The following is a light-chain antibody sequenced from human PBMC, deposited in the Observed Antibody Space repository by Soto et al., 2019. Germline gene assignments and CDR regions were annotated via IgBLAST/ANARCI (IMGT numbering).Light chain of an antibody. CDR2: DVT. V-gene: IGLV2-11*01. CDR3: CSYAGNYTGV. Sequence: QSVLTQPRSVSGSPGQSVTISCTGTSSDVGGYNYVSWYQQHPGKAPKFMIYDVTKRPSGVPDRFSGSKSGNTASLTISGLQVEVEADYYCCSYAGNYTGVFGTGPKVTVL. J-gene: IGLJ1*01. CDR1: SSDVGGYNY.